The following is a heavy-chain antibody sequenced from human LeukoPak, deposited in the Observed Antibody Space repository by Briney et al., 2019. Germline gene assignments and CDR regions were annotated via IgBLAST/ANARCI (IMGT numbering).Heavy chain of an antibody. J-gene: IGHJ5*02. CDR3: AKARGYWCSRRLFDP. Sequence: GRSLRLSCAASGFTFNTYGMHWVRQAPGKGLEWVAVIWYDGSNKYYSDSVKGRFTISRHTSKNTLYLQMNSLRAEDTAVYYLAKARGYWCSRRLFDPLGQGTLGTGSS. CDR2: IWYDGSNK. CDR1: GFTFNTYG. D-gene: IGHD2-15*01. V-gene: IGHV3-33*06.